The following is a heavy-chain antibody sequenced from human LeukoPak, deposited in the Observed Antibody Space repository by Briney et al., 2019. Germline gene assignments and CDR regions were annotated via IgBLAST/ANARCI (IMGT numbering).Heavy chain of an antibody. CDR3: AREPRFRLYPNYYYYYYMDV. CDR1: GGSISSSSYY. Sequence: SETLSLTCTVSGGSISSSSYYWGWIRQPPGKGLEWIGSIYYSGSTYYNPSLKSRVTISVDTSKNQFSLKLSSVTAADTAVYYCAREPRFRLYPNYYYYYYMDVWGKGTTVTVSS. D-gene: IGHD2-2*02. CDR2: IYYSGST. V-gene: IGHV4-39*07. J-gene: IGHJ6*03.